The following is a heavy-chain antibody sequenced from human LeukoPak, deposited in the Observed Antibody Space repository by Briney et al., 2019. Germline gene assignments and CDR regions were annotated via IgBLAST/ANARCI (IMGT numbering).Heavy chain of an antibody. CDR1: GFTFSSYE. CDR2: ISSSGSTI. V-gene: IGHV3-48*03. CDR3: ARDRSGSTYYYYGMDV. J-gene: IGHJ6*02. D-gene: IGHD1-26*01. Sequence: GGSLRLSCAASGFTFSSYEMNWVRQAPGKGLEWVSYISSSGSTIYYADSVKGRFTISRDNSKNTLYLQMNSLRAEDTAVYYCARDRSGSTYYYYGMDVWGQGTTVTVSS.